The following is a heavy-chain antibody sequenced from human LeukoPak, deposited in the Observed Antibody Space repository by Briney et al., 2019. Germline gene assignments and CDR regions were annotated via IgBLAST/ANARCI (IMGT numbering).Heavy chain of an antibody. Sequence: PGGSLRLSCVASGFTFSSYAINWVRQAPGEGLEWVARIRNKANRYTTEYAASVKGRFTISRDGSENSLYLQMDSLKTEDTAVYYCARSPLGIAPFDYWGQGTLVTVSS. D-gene: IGHD7-27*01. J-gene: IGHJ4*02. CDR1: GFTFSSYA. CDR2: IRNKANRYTT. V-gene: IGHV3-72*01. CDR3: ARSPLGIAPFDY.